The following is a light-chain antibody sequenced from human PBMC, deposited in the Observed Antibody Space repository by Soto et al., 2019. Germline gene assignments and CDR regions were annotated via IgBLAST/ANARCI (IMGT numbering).Light chain of an antibody. CDR1: QSVRNN. J-gene: IGKJ4*01. V-gene: IGKV3-15*01. CDR2: GAS. CDR3: QQFNNWPLT. Sequence: EIVMTQSPATLSVSPEERATLSCRASQSVRNNLAWYQQKPGQAPRLLIYGASTRATGIPARFSGSGSGTDFTLTISSLQSEDFALYYCQQFNNWPLTFGGGTKVEIK.